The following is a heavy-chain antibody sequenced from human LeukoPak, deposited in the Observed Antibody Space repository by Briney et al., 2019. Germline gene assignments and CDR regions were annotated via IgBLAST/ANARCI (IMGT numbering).Heavy chain of an antibody. J-gene: IGHJ4*02. Sequence: PGGSLRLSCAASGFRFSSHPMNWVRQAQGKGQEWVSHISSDGNTEYYVDAPRGRFTMSRDNAKNSLFLQINSLRAEDTAVYYCARDSLDGPFVISLDSWGQGALVTVSS. V-gene: IGHV3-48*03. CDR2: ISSDGNTE. D-gene: IGHD3-10*01. CDR1: GFRFSSHP. CDR3: ARDSLDGPFVISLDS.